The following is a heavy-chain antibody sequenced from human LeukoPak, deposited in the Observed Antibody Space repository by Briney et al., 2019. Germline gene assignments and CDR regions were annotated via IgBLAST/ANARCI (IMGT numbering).Heavy chain of an antibody. J-gene: IGHJ4*02. CDR1: GGSFSGHY. CDR3: ARGLSAIVH. Sequence: SETLSLTCAVYGGSFSGHYWSWIRQPPGKGLEWIGEINHSGSTNYNPSLKSRVTISVDTSKNQFSLKLSSVTAADTAVYYRARGLSAIVHWGQGTLVTVSS. V-gene: IGHV4-34*01. D-gene: IGHD2-21*02. CDR2: INHSGST.